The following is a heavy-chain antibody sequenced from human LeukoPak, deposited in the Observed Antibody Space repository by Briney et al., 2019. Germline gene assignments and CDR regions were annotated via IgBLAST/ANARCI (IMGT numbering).Heavy chain of an antibody. CDR2: ISGSGGST. CDR1: GFTFSSYA. D-gene: IGHD3-22*01. V-gene: IGHV3-23*01. Sequence: GGSLRLSCAASGFTFSSYAMSWVRQAPGKGREWVSAISGSGGSTYYADSVKGRFTISRDNSKNTLYLQMNSLRAEDTAVYYCAKVLVASYYYDSSGYYYLDYWGQGTLVTVSS. J-gene: IGHJ4*02. CDR3: AKVLVASYYYDSSGYYYLDY.